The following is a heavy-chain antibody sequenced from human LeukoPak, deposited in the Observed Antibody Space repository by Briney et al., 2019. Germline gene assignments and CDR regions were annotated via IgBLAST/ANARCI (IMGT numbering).Heavy chain of an antibody. V-gene: IGHV3-30*04. CDR2: ISYDGSNK. D-gene: IGHD3-22*01. Sequence: PGGSLILSCAASGFTFSSYAMHWVRQAPGKGLEWVAVISYDGSNKYYADSVKGRFTISRDNSKNTLYLQMNSLRAEDTAVYYCARAGPYDSSGYYYPRSFDYWGQGTLVTVSS. CDR3: ARAGPYDSSGYYYPRSFDY. CDR1: GFTFSSYA. J-gene: IGHJ4*02.